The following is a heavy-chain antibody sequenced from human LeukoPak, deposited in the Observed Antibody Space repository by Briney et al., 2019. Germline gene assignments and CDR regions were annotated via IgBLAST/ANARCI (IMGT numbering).Heavy chain of an antibody. D-gene: IGHD4-11*01. V-gene: IGHV3-9*01. CDR1: GFTFYDYA. CDR2: ISWNSGSI. CDR3: AKADDGDYSNPLDY. Sequence: GGSLRLSCAASGFTFYDYAMHWVRHAPGKGLEWASGISWNSGSIGYADSVKGRFTISRDNAKNSLYLQMNSLRAEDTALYYCAKADDGDYSNPLDYWGQGTLVTVSS. J-gene: IGHJ4*02.